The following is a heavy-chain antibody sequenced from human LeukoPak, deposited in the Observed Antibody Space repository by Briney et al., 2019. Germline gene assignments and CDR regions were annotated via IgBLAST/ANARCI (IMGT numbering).Heavy chain of an antibody. J-gene: IGHJ4*02. D-gene: IGHD6-19*01. CDR1: GYTFTGYY. CDR2: INPNSGGT. V-gene: IGHV1-2*02. Sequence: GASVKVSCKASGYTFTGYYMHWVRQAPGQGLEWMGWINPNSGGTNYAQKFQGRVTMTRDTSISTAYMELSRLRSDDTAVYYCARGAGHSPEHYFDYWGQGTLVTVSS. CDR3: ARGAGHSPEHYFDY.